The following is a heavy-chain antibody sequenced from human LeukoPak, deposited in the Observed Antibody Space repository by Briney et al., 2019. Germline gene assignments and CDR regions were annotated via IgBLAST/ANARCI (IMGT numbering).Heavy chain of an antibody. J-gene: IGHJ5*02. CDR2: IGINDKT. D-gene: IGHD2-21*02. CDR1: GFTFSRYE. Sequence: GGSLRLSCTASGFTFSRYEMDWVRQAIGKGLEWVSAIGINDKTYYLAPVKGRFTIPRENAKNSVYLQMNSLRAEDTAVYYCARDLGTGTAYTNRFDLWGQGTLVTVSS. V-gene: IGHV3-13*01. CDR3: ARDLGTGTAYTNRFDL.